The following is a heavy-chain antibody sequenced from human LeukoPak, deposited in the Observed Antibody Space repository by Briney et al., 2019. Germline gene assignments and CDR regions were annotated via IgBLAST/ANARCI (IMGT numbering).Heavy chain of an antibody. V-gene: IGHV3-23*01. D-gene: IGHD6-13*01. Sequence: GGSLRLSCAASGFTFRSYAMTWVRQAPGKGLEWVSAISGSGGSTYYADSVKGRFTISRDNSKNTLYLQMNSLRAEDTAVYYCAKPPGSSWYLDAFDIWGQGTMVTVSS. CDR1: GFTFRSYA. CDR2: ISGSGGST. CDR3: AKPPGSSWYLDAFDI. J-gene: IGHJ3*02.